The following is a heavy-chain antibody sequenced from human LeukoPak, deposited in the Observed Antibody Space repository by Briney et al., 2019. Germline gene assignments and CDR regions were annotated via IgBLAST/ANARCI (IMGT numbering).Heavy chain of an antibody. CDR2: INHSGST. D-gene: IGHD1-26*01. Sequence: SETLSLTCAVYGGSFSGYYWSWIRQPPGKGLEWIGEINHSGSTNYNPSLKSRVTISVDTSKNQFSLKLSSVTAADTAVYYCARNEWEQEIDYWGQGTLVTVSS. J-gene: IGHJ4*02. CDR1: GGSFSGYY. CDR3: ARNEWEQEIDY. V-gene: IGHV4-34*01.